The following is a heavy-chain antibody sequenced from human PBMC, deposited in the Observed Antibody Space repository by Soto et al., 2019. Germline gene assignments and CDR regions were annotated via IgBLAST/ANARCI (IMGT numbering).Heavy chain of an antibody. D-gene: IGHD3-22*01. CDR2: IDPSDSYT. Sequence: GESLKISCKGSGYSFTSHWISWVRQMPGKGLEWMGRIDPSDSYTNYSPSFQGHVTISADKSISTAYLQWSSLKASDTAMYYCASVYDSSGPSYYYGMDVWGQGTTVTVSS. J-gene: IGHJ6*02. CDR3: ASVYDSSGPSYYYGMDV. V-gene: IGHV5-10-1*01. CDR1: GYSFTSHW.